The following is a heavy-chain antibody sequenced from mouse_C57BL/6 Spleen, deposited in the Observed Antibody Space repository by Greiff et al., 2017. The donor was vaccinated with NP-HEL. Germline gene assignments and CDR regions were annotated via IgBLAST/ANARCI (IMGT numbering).Heavy chain of an antibody. J-gene: IGHJ2*01. V-gene: IGHV1-54*01. CDR3: ARSGDY. CDR1: GYAFTNYL. Sequence: VQLQQSGAELVRPGTSVKVSCKASGYAFTNYLIGWVKQRPGQGLEWIGVINPGSGGTNYNEKFKGKATLTADKSSSTAYMQLSSLTSEDSAVYFCARSGDYWGQGTTLTVSS. CDR2: INPGSGGT.